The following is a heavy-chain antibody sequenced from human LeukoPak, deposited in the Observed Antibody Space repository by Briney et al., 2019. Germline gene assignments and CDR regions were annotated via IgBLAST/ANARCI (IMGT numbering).Heavy chain of an antibody. CDR3: ARDLDSSLRD. D-gene: IGHD6-19*01. J-gene: IGHJ4*02. V-gene: IGHV3-33*05. CDR1: GFTFSSYG. CDR2: ISYDGSDK. Sequence: GRSLRLSCAASGFTFSSYGMHWVRQAPGKGLEWVAVISYDGSDKYYADSVKGRFTISRDNSRNTLYLQMNSLRAEDTAVYYCARDLDSSLRDWSQGTLVTVSS.